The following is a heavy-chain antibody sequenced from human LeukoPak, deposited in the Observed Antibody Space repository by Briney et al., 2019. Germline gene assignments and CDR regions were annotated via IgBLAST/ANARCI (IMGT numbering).Heavy chain of an antibody. Sequence: PGGALRLSCAASGFTFSTYGMPWVRQAPGKGLEWVAVIWYDGNNKYYADSVKGRFTISRDNSKNTLYLQMNSLRAEDTAMYYCARGLRVDYDFWSGYPDFWGQGTLVTVSS. V-gene: IGHV3-33*01. J-gene: IGHJ4*02. CDR3: ARGLRVDYDFWSGYPDF. D-gene: IGHD3-3*01. CDR2: IWYDGNNK. CDR1: GFTFSTYG.